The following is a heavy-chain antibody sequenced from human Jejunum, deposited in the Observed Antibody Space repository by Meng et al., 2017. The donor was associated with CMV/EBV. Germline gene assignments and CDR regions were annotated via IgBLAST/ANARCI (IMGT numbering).Heavy chain of an antibody. J-gene: IGHJ4*02. CDR1: FSLTTSGMC. CDR2: IDWDDDK. CDR3: ARGYESSGFYPPFDY. D-gene: IGHD3-22*01. Sequence: FSLTTSGMCVSWIRQPPGKALEWLAFIDWDDDKYYSTSLKTRLTISRDTSKNQVVLTMTNMDPEDTATYYCARGYESSGFYPPFDYWGKG. V-gene: IGHV2-70*01.